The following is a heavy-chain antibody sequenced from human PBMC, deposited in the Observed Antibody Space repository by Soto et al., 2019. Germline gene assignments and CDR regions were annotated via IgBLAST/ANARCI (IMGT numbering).Heavy chain of an antibody. J-gene: IGHJ4*02. CDR2: INTSGGST. D-gene: IGHD3-10*01. CDR3: ARDHGAWFSFDH. Sequence: QVQLVQSGAEVKKPGASVKVSCKASGYTFTTYHIHWVRQAPGQGLEWMGIINTSGGSTTYAQMFQGRVIINTDLSASTVYMELSSLRSEGTSAYFSARDHGAWFSFDHWGQGTPVTVSP. V-gene: IGHV1-46*01. CDR1: GYTFTTYH.